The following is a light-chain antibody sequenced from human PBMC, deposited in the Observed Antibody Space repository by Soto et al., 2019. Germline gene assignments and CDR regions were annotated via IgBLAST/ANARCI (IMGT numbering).Light chain of an antibody. CDR3: QQRSNRPRCT. Sequence: EIVLTQSPATLSLSPGERATLSCRASQSVDNYLAWYQQKPGQAPRLLIYDVSNRATGTPARFSGSGSGTDFTLSISSLEPEDFAVYYCQQRSNRPRCTFGHGTKVDIK. J-gene: IGKJ3*01. CDR2: DVS. V-gene: IGKV3-11*01. CDR1: QSVDNY.